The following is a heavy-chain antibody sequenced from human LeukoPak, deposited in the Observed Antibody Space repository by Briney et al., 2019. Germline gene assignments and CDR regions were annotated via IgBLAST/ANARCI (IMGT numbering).Heavy chain of an antibody. J-gene: IGHJ3*02. Sequence: ASVKVSCKTSGYTFTTYGIIWVRQAPGRGLEWMGWINPNSGGTNYAQKFQGWVTMTRDTSISTAYMELSRLRSDDTAVYYCARYHRGYSYGLDAFDIWGQGTMVTVSS. D-gene: IGHD5-18*01. CDR3: ARYHRGYSYGLDAFDI. V-gene: IGHV1-2*04. CDR1: GYTFTTYG. CDR2: INPNSGGT.